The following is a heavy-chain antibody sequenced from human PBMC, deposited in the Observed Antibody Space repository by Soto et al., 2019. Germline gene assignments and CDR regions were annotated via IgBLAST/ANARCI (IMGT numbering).Heavy chain of an antibody. CDR3: AREAHPYYDFWSGSPYGMDV. Sequence: GGSLRLSCAASGFTFSSYSMNWVRQAPGKGLEWVSSISSSSSYIYYADSVKGRFTISRDNAKNSLYLQMNSLRAEDTAVYYCAREAHPYYDFWSGSPYGMDVWGQGTTVTVSS. D-gene: IGHD3-3*01. CDR1: GFTFSSYS. J-gene: IGHJ6*02. V-gene: IGHV3-21*01. CDR2: ISSSSSYI.